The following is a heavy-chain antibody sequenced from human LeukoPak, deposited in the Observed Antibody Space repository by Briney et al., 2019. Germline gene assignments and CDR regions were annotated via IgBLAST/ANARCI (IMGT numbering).Heavy chain of an antibody. CDR2: IYYSGST. CDR1: GGSISSYY. Sequence: SETLSLTXTVSGGSISSYYWSWIRQPPGKGLEWIGYIYYSGSTNYNPSLKSRVTISVDTSKNQFSLKLSSVTAADTAVYYCARAVAGTWPNWFDPWGQGTLVTVSS. CDR3: ARAVAGTWPNWFDP. D-gene: IGHD6-19*01. V-gene: IGHV4-59*01. J-gene: IGHJ5*02.